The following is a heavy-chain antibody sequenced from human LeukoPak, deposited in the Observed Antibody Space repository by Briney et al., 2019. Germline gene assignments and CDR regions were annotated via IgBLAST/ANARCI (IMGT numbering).Heavy chain of an antibody. V-gene: IGHV1-18*01. CDR2: ISGYNGNT. J-gene: IGHJ5*02. CDR1: GYTFTTYN. CDR3: ARVRRGVAGTSWFDP. Sequence: GASVKVSCKASGYTFTTYNINWVRQAPGQGLEWMGWISGYNGNTNYAQKLQGRVTMTTDTSTSTAYMEPRSLRSDDTAVYYCARVRRGVAGTSWFDPWGQGTLVTVSS. D-gene: IGHD6-19*01.